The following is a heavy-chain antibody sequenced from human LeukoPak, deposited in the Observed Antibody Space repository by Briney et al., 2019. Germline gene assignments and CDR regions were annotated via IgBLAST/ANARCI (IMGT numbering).Heavy chain of an antibody. CDR2: ISYDGSNK. CDR3: AREVWGPEY. J-gene: IGHJ4*02. CDR1: GFTFSSYS. D-gene: IGHD1-14*01. V-gene: IGHV3-30*03. Sequence: GGSLRLSCEASGFTFSSYSMNWVRQAPGKGLEWVAVISYDGSNKYYADSVKGRFTISRDNSKNTLYLQMNSLRAEDTAVYYCAREVWGPEYWGQGTLVTVSS.